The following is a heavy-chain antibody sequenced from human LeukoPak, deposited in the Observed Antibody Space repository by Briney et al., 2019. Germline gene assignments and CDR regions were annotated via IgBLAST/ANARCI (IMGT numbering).Heavy chain of an antibody. CDR3: AKGRYYDSSGYYDY. J-gene: IGHJ4*02. CDR1: GFTFSSYG. V-gene: IGHV3-23*01. D-gene: IGHD3-22*01. Sequence: GGSLRLSCVASGFTFSSYGMSWVRQAPGKGLEWVSAISGSGGSTYYADSVKGRFTISRDNSKNTLYLQMNSLRAEDTAVYYCAKGRYYDSSGYYDYWGQGTLVTVSS. CDR2: ISGSGGST.